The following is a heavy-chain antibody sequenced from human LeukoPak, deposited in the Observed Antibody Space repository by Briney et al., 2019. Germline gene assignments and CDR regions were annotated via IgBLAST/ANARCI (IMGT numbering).Heavy chain of an antibody. CDR2: ISYDGSNK. V-gene: IGHV3-30-3*01. CDR1: GFTFSSYA. J-gene: IGHJ4*02. Sequence: GRSLRLSCAASGFTFSSYAMHWVRQAPGKGLEWVAVISYDGSNKYYADSVKGRFTISRDNSKNTLYLQMNSLRAEDTAVYYCAKDMNYYGSGGDYWGQGTLVTVSS. D-gene: IGHD3-10*01. CDR3: AKDMNYYGSGGDY.